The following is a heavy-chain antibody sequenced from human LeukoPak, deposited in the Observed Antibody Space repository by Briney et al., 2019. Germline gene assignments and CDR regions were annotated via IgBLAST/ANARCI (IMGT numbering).Heavy chain of an antibody. Sequence: GSSVKVSCKASGGTFSSYAISWVRQAPGQGLEWMGGIIPIFGIANYAQKFQGRVTITADESTSTAYMELSSLRSEDTAVYYCARDPPGGAAADAALDYWGQGTLVTVSS. J-gene: IGHJ4*02. CDR3: ARDPPGGAAADAALDY. D-gene: IGHD6-13*01. CDR1: GGTFSSYA. V-gene: IGHV1-69*01. CDR2: IIPIFGIA.